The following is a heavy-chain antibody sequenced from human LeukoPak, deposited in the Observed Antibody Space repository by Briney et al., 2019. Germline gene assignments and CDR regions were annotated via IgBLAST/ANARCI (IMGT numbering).Heavy chain of an antibody. J-gene: IGHJ4*02. V-gene: IGHV4-39*01. D-gene: IGHD6-19*01. Sequence: SETLSLTCTVSGGSISSSSYYWGWIRQPPGKGLEWIGSIYYSGSTYYNPSLKSRVTISVDTSKNQFSLKLSSVTAADTAVYYCARRDIAVAGEFWGQGTLVTVSS. CDR1: GGSISSSSYY. CDR2: IYYSGST. CDR3: ARRDIAVAGEF.